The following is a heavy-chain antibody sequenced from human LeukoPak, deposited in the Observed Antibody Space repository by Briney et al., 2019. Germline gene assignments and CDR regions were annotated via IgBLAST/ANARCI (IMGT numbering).Heavy chain of an antibody. V-gene: IGHV1-8*03. D-gene: IGHD2-21*01. CDR1: GYTFTSYD. CDR3: AGGLDHIADDAFDV. Sequence: ASVKVSCKASGYTFTSYDINWVRQATGQGLEWMGWMNPNSGNTGYAQKFQGRVTITRNTSISTAYMELSSLRSEDTAVYYCAGGLDHIADDAFDVWGQGTMVTVSS. CDR2: MNPNSGNT. J-gene: IGHJ3*01.